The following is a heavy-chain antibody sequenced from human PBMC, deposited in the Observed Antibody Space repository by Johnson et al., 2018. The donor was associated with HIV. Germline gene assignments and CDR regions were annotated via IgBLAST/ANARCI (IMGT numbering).Heavy chain of an antibody. V-gene: IGHV3-53*01. CDR3: ARGLWPQRWAFDI. Sequence: EVQLVESGGGLIQPGGSLRLSCAASGFTVSSNYMSWVRQAPGKGLEWVSLIYSGGSTYYADSVKGTFTISRDNSKNILYLQMNSLRAEDTAVYYCARGLWPQRWAFDIWGQGTMVTVSS. J-gene: IGHJ3*02. CDR1: GFTVSSNY. D-gene: IGHD5-24*01. CDR2: IYSGGST.